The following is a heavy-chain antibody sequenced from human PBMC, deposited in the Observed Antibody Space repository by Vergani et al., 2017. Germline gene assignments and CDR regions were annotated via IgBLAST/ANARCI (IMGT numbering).Heavy chain of an antibody. V-gene: IGHV4-39*01. D-gene: IGHD3-16*01. Sequence: QVQLQESGPGLVKPSETLSLTCTVSGDSVISTDYHWDWIRQPPGKGREWIESMAYSGSTSYNPSLEIRISISFDTTKTHFSLSLTSVTAAETAVYYCASKRDACRDAYCHSYDFGGPGTLVGVSS. CDR1: GDSVISTDYH. J-gene: IGHJ4*02. CDR2: MAYSGST. CDR3: ASKRDACRDAYCHSYDF.